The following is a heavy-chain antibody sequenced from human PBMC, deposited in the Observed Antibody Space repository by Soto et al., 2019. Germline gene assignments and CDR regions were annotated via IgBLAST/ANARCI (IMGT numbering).Heavy chain of an antibody. CDR3: ASDSNQYLNKYNWFDP. Sequence: SVKVSCKASGGTFSSYATSWVRQAPGQGLEWMGGIIPIFGTANYAQKFQGRVTITADESTSTAYMELSSLRSEDTAVYYCASDSNQYLNKYNWFDPWGQGTLVTVSS. CDR2: IIPIFGTA. J-gene: IGHJ5*02. D-gene: IGHD4-4*01. V-gene: IGHV1-69*13. CDR1: GGTFSSYA.